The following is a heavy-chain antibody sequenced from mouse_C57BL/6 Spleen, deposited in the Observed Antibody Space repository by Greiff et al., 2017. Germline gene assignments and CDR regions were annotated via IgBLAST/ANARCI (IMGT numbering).Heavy chain of an antibody. CDR1: GYSFTGYY. V-gene: IGHV1-42*01. CDR2: INPSTGGT. CDR3: ARSGGNYDYCDD. J-gene: IGHJ2*01. Sequence: EVQLQQSGPELVKPGASVKISCKASGYSFTGYYMNWVKQSPEKSLEWIGEINPSTGGTTYNQKFKAKATLTVDKSSSTAYMQLKSLTSEDSAVYYCARSGGNYDYCDDWVQGTTLTVSS. D-gene: IGHD2-1*01.